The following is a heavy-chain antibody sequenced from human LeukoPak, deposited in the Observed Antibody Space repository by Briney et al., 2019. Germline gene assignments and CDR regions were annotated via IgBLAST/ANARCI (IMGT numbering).Heavy chain of an antibody. Sequence: GESLKISCKGSGYSFTSYWIAWVRQMPGKGLEWMGIIYPGDSDTRYSPSFQGQVTISADKSISTAYLQWSSLKASDTAMYYCARGLRFLEWLLMDNWFDPWGQGTLVTVSS. D-gene: IGHD3-3*01. J-gene: IGHJ5*02. CDR2: IYPGDSDT. V-gene: IGHV5-51*01. CDR1: GYSFTSYW. CDR3: ARGLRFLEWLLMDNWFDP.